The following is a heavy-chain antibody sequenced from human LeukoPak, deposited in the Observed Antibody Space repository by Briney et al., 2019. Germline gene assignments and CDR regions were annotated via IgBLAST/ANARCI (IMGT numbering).Heavy chain of an antibody. CDR1: GFTFSSYG. J-gene: IGHJ4*02. Sequence: GRSLRLSCAASGFTFSSYGMHWVRQAPGKGLEWVAVISYDGSNKYYADSVKGRFTISRGNSKNTLHLQMNSLRAEDTAVYYCASLSPLFDYWGQGTLVTVSS. CDR2: ISYDGSNK. V-gene: IGHV3-30*03. CDR3: ASLSPLFDY.